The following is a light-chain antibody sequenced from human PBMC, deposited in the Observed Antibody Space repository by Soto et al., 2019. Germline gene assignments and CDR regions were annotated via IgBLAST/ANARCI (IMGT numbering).Light chain of an antibody. Sequence: QSALTQPASVSGSPGQSITISCAGTMRDIGAYNLVSWYQQHPGKAPRLIFYEVRHRPSGIPLRFPASKSGNTASLTISGLQAEDEAHYYCSSFTSKSTLIFGGGTKLTVL. CDR3: SSFTSKSTLI. V-gene: IGLV2-14*03. CDR1: MRDIGAYNL. CDR2: EVR. J-gene: IGLJ2*01.